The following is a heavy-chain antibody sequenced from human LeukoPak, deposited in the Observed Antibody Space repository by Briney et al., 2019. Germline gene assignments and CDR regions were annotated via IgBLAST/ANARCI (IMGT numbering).Heavy chain of an antibody. CDR1: GFTFSSYA. J-gene: IGHJ4*02. Sequence: PGRSLRLSCAASGFTFSSYAMHWVRQAPGKGLEWVAVISYDGSNKYYADSVKGRFTISRDNSKNTLYLQMNSLRAEDTAVYYCARSSSSWYGIDYWGQGTLVTVSS. D-gene: IGHD6-13*01. V-gene: IGHV3-30-3*01. CDR2: ISYDGSNK. CDR3: ARSSSSWYGIDY.